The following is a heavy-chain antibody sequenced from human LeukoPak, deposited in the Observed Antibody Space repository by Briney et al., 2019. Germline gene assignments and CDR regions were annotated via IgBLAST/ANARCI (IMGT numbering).Heavy chain of an antibody. CDR2: ISYVGSNK. CDR3: AKDNVGIVVVSPHFDY. V-gene: IGHV3-30*18. Sequence: PGGSLRLSCAASGFTFSSYGMHWVRQAPGKGLEWVAVISYVGSNKYYADSVKGRFTISRDNSKNTLYLQMNSLRAEDTAVYYCAKDNVGIVVVSPHFDYWGQGTLVTVSS. J-gene: IGHJ4*02. CDR1: GFTFSSYG. D-gene: IGHD2-15*01.